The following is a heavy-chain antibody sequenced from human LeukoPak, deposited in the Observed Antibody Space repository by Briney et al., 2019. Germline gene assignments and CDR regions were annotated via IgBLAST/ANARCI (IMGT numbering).Heavy chain of an antibody. V-gene: IGHV1-18*01. Sequence: ASVKVSCKDSGNTFTSFGISWVRQAPGQGLEWMGWISVHNGNTNYAQKFQGRFTMTTDTSTSTAYMELRSLRSDDTAVYYCARDTKRSRARWENLGIDPWGQGTLVTVSS. CDR2: ISVHNGNT. CDR3: ARDTKRSRARWENLGIDP. D-gene: IGHD3-16*01. CDR1: GNTFTSFG. J-gene: IGHJ5*02.